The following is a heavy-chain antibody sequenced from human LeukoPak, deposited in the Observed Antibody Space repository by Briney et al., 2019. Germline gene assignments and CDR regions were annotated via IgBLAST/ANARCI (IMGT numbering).Heavy chain of an antibody. J-gene: IGHJ4*02. D-gene: IGHD5-24*01. V-gene: IGHV1-2*02. CDR2: INPNSGGT. CDR1: GYTFTGYH. CDR3: ARGTRWLQPYYFDY. Sequence: ASVKVSCKASGYTFTGYHMHWVRQAPGQGLEWMGWINPNSGGTNYAQKFQGRVTMTRDTSISTAYMELSRLRSDDTAVYYCARGTRWLQPYYFDYWGQGTLVTVSS.